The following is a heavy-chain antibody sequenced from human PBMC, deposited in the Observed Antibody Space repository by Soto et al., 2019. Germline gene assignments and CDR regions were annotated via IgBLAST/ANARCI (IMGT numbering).Heavy chain of an antibody. J-gene: IGHJ3*02. Sequence: GGSLRLSCAASGFTFSSYAMSWVRQAPGKGLEWVSAISGSGGSTYYADSVKGRFTISRDNSKNTLYLQMKSLRAEDTAVYYCAEVLSGYQPRYALDIWGQGTMVTVSS. V-gene: IGHV3-23*01. CDR3: AEVLSGYQPRYALDI. CDR2: ISGSGGST. D-gene: IGHD3-22*01. CDR1: GFTFSSYA.